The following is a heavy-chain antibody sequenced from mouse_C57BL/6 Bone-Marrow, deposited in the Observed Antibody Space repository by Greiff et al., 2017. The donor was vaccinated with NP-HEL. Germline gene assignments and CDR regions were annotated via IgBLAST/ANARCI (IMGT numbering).Heavy chain of an antibody. CDR3: TRGYYGSDAMDY. J-gene: IGHJ4*01. Sequence: EVKVVESGEGLVKPGGSLKRSCEAAGDTCSSDARSWVSQRREKRREWVAYISSGGDYIYYADTVKGRFTISRDNARNTLYLQMSSLKSEDTAMYYCTRGYYGSDAMDYWGQGTSVTVSS. V-gene: IGHV5-9-1*02. CDR2: ISSGGDYI. CDR1: GDTCSSDA. D-gene: IGHD1-1*01.